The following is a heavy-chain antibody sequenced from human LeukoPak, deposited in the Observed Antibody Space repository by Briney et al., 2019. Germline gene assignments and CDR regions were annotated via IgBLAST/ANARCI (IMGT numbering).Heavy chain of an antibody. D-gene: IGHD6-13*01. CDR2: ISGSGGSA. V-gene: IGHV3-23*01. Sequence: GGSLRLSCAASGFTFSDYAMSWVRQAPGKGLEWVSAISGSGGSAYYADSVKGRFTISRDNSKNTLYLQMNSLRAEDTAVYYCSKDPAAASHDYWGQGTLVTVSS. CDR1: GFTFSDYA. J-gene: IGHJ4*02. CDR3: SKDPAAASHDY.